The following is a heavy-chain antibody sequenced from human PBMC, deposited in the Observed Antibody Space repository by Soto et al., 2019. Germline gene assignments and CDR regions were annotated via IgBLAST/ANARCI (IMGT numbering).Heavy chain of an antibody. J-gene: IGHJ3*01. CDR3: AKRQRYSHNPIDAFDV. CDR2: MNHSGDT. Sequence: PSETLSLTCAVYGGSFSDYYWTWIRQPPGKGLEWIGEMNHSGDTNYNPSLWSRIIISVDTSKNQFSLELSSVTAADTATYFCAKRQRYSHNPIDAFDVWGQGTMVTVSS. V-gene: IGHV4-34*01. CDR1: GGSFSDYY. D-gene: IGHD5-12*01.